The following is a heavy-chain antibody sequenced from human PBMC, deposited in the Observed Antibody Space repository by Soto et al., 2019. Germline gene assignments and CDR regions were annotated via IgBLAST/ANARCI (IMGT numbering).Heavy chain of an antibody. CDR3: ARGPPFGY. V-gene: IGHV4-30-2*01. J-gene: IGHJ4*02. CDR2: IYHSVST. CDR1: GGSISSGGYS. Sequence: SETLSLTCAVSGGSISSGGYSWSWIRQPPGKGLGWIGYIYHSVSTYYNPSLKSRVTISVDRSKNQFSLKLSSVTAADTAVYYCARGPPFGYWGQGTLVTVSS.